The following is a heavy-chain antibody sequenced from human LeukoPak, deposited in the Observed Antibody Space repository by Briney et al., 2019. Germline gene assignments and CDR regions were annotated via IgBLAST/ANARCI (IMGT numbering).Heavy chain of an antibody. J-gene: IGHJ4*02. CDR3: ARARFRDYDILTGPLGY. Sequence: GRSLRLSCAASGFTFSSYAMHWVRQAPGKGLEWVAVISYDGSNKYYADSVKGRFTISRDNSKNTLYLQMNSLRAEDTAVYYCARARFRDYDILTGPLGYWGQGTLVTVSS. CDR1: GFTFSSYA. CDR2: ISYDGSNK. D-gene: IGHD3-9*01. V-gene: IGHV3-30*01.